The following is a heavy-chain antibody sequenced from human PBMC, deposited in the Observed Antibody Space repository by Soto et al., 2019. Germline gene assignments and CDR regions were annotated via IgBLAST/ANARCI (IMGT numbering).Heavy chain of an antibody. CDR1: GGSFSGYY. CDR2: INHSGST. V-gene: IGHV4-34*01. CDR3: ARGGRFDP. J-gene: IGHJ5*02. Sequence: SETLSLTCAVYGGSFSGYYRRWIRQPPGKGLEWSGEINHSGSTNYNPSLKSRVTISVDTSKNQFSLKLSSVTAADTAVYYCARGGRFDPWGQGTLVTVSS.